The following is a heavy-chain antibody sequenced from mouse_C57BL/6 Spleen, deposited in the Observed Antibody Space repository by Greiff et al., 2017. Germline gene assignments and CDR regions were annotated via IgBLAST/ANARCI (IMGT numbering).Heavy chain of an antibody. CDR2: ISSGGDYI. D-gene: IGHD2-14*01. Sequence: EVKLMESGEGLVKPGGSLKLSCAASGFTFSSYAMSWVRQTPGKRLEWVAYISSGGDYIYYADTVKGRFTISRDNARNTLYLQMSSLKSEDTAMYYCTRGEYEDYYAMDYWGQGTSVTVSS. J-gene: IGHJ4*01. V-gene: IGHV5-9-1*02. CDR3: TRGEYEDYYAMDY. CDR1: GFTFSSYA.